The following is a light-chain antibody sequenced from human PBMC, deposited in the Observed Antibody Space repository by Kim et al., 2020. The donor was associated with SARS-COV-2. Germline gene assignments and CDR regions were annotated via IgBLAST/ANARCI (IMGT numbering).Light chain of an antibody. CDR2: QDT. Sequence: SYELTQPPSVSVSPGHTASITCSGDKFVDKYTSWYQQRPGQSPVLVIYQDTKRPSGIPERFSGSNSRNTATLTISGNHTMDEADYYCQTWDSSSVVFGGGTQLTVL. V-gene: IGLV3-1*01. CDR1: KFVDKY. J-gene: IGLJ2*01. CDR3: QTWDSSSVV.